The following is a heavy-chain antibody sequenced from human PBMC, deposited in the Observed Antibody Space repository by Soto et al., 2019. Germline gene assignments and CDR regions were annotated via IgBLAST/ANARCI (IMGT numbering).Heavy chain of an antibody. Sequence: GGSLRLSCAASGFTFSNAWMNWVRQAPGKGLEWVGRIKSKTDGGTTDYAAPVKGRFTISRDDSKNTLYLQMNSLKTEDTAVYYCTTYYYDFWSGYGMDVWGQGTTVTVSS. CDR1: GFTFSNAW. J-gene: IGHJ6*02. V-gene: IGHV3-15*07. CDR2: IKSKTDGGTT. D-gene: IGHD3-3*01. CDR3: TTYYYDFWSGYGMDV.